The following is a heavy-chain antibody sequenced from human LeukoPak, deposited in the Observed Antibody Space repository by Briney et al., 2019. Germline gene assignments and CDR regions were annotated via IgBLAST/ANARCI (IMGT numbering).Heavy chain of an antibody. D-gene: IGHD6-13*01. J-gene: IGHJ4*02. CDR2: ISSSSTYI. CDR3: ARDKSYSAAAGTSPLY. V-gene: IGHV3-21*01. CDR1: GFTFRTYS. Sequence: GGSLRLSCAASGFTFRTYSMTWVRQAPGKGLEWVSSISSSSTYIYYTDSVKGRFTISRDDAKNSLYLQMNSLRADDTAIYYCARDKSYSAAAGTSPLYWGQGTLVTVSS.